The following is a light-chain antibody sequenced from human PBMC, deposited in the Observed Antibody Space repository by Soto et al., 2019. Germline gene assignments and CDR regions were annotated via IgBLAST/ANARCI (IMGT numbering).Light chain of an antibody. CDR2: SDN. J-gene: IGLJ1*01. V-gene: IGLV1-44*01. CDR1: SSNIGANI. Sequence: QSVLPHPPSASWTPGHWVTMSCSGSSSNIGANIVTWYQQLPGAAPKLLIYSDNQRPSGVPDRVSGSKSGTSASLAISGLQSEDEADYYCAAWDNSLDDFVFGSGTKVTVL. CDR3: AAWDNSLDDFV.